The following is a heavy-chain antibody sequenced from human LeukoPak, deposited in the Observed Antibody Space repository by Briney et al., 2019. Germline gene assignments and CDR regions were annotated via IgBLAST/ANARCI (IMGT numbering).Heavy chain of an antibody. D-gene: IGHD2-15*01. V-gene: IGHV4-34*01. J-gene: IGHJ4*02. CDR3: AGGDYCSGGSCYSPPFDY. Sequence: SETLSLTCAVYGGSFSGYYWSWIRQPPGKGLEWIGEINHSGSTNYNPSLKSRVTISVDTSKNQFSLKLSSVTAADTAVYYCAGGDYCSGGSCYSPPFDYWGQGTLVTVSS. CDR2: INHSGST. CDR1: GGSFSGYY.